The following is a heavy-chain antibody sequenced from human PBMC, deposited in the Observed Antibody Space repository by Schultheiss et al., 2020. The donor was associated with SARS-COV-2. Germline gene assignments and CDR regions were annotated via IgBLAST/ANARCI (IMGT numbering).Heavy chain of an antibody. CDR3: ARGYCTNGVCSPFDY. CDR1: GYTFTGYY. CDR2: INPNSGGT. D-gene: IGHD2-8*01. V-gene: IGHV1-2*04. J-gene: IGHJ4*02. Sequence: ASVKVSCKASGYTFTGYYMHWVRQAPGQGLEWMGWINPNSGGTNYAQKFQGWVTMTRDTSISTAYMELSRLISDDTAVYYCARGYCTNGVCSPFDYWGQGTLVTVSS.